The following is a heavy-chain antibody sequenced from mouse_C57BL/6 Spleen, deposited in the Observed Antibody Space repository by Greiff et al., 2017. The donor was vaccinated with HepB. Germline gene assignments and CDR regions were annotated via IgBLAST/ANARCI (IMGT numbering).Heavy chain of an antibody. CDR3: ARYYYDYDEEAPDY. J-gene: IGHJ2*01. CDR2: IYPGSGST. D-gene: IGHD2-4*01. CDR1: GYTFTSYW. Sequence: QVQLQQPGAELVKPGASVKMSCKASGYTFTSYWITWVKQRPGQGLEWIGDIYPGSGSTNYNEKFKSKATLTVDTSSSTAYMQLSSLTSEDSAVYYCARYYYDYDEEAPDYWGQGTTLTVSS. V-gene: IGHV1-55*01.